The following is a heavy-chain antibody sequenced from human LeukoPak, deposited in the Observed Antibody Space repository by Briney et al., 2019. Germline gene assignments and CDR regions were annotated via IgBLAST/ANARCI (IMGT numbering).Heavy chain of an antibody. Sequence: PSGTLSLTCTVSGGSISSSKYYWGWVRQSPGKGLEWIGSIYFSGSTYYNPSFESRVTISVDTSKRQFSLELNSVTAADTGLYYCARQLEGRVVISLDGFDIWGQGTMVTVSS. J-gene: IGHJ3*02. V-gene: IGHV4-39*01. CDR3: ARQLEGRVVISLDGFDI. CDR2: IYFSGST. CDR1: GGSISSSKYY. D-gene: IGHD1-1*01.